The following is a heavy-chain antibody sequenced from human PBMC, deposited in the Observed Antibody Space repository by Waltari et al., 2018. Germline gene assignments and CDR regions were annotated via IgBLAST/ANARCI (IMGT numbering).Heavy chain of an antibody. J-gene: IGHJ6*03. Sequence: QVQLVQSGAEVKKPGASVKVSCKASGYPFTSYDINWVRQATGQGLEWMGWMNPNSGNTGYAQKFQGRVTMTRNTSISTAYMELSSLRSEDTAVYYCARGTVAGHYYYYYYMDVWGKGTTVTVSS. CDR2: MNPNSGNT. CDR3: ARGTVAGHYYYYYYMDV. CDR1: GYPFTSYD. V-gene: IGHV1-8*01. D-gene: IGHD6-19*01.